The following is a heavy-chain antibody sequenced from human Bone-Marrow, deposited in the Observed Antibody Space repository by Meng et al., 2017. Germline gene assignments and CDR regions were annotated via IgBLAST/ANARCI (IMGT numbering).Heavy chain of an antibody. CDR2: INTDGSST. CDR3: ARFTPFDY. CDR1: GFTFSSYW. V-gene: IGHV3-74*01. Sequence: QLVEPGGGLVQPGGSLRLSCAASGFTFSSYWMHWVRQAPGKGPVWVSRINTDGSSTDYADSVKGRFTISRDNAKNTLYLQMNSLRAEDTAMYYCARFTPFDYWGQGTLVTVSS. J-gene: IGHJ4*02.